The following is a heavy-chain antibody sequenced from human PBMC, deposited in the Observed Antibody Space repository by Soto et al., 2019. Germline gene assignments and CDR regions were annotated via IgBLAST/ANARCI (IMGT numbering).Heavy chain of an antibody. J-gene: IGHJ5*02. CDR2: IYYSGTT. CDR3: ARVLTAETNPRFDP. Sequence: QVQLQESGPGLVKPSQTLSLTCTVSGGSIRSGDYYWSWIRQPPGNGLEWIGYIYYSGTTYYSSPLKSLVIISVDTSKNQFSLKLTSLTAADTAVYYCARVLTAETNPRFDPWGQGTLVTVSS. D-gene: IGHD2-8*01. V-gene: IGHV4-31*01. CDR1: GGSIRSGDYY.